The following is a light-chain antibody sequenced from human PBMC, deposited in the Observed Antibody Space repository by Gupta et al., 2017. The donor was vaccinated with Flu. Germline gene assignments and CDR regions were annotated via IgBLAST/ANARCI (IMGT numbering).Light chain of an antibody. J-gene: IGLJ1*01. CDR3: SSHAGRVTWV. CDR2: DVT. V-gene: IGLV2-11*01. CDR1: SNDVGGSNR. Sequence: QSAPTQARPVSGSPGQSVTISCTGSSNDVGGSNRVSWYQPRPGKAPRLILYDVTGRPSGVPDRFSGSKAGNTAFLTISGIQAEDEADYYCSSHAGRVTWVFGTGTTVTVL.